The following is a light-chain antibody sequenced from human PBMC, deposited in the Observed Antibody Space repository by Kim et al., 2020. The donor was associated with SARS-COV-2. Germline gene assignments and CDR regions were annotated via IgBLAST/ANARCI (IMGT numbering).Light chain of an antibody. CDR3: ATWEDSLSGPV. CDR2: RNN. V-gene: IGLV1-47*01. J-gene: IGLJ3*02. Sequence: LSSCGRLSNIKPITVSWYQHLPGAAPNVLIYRNNQRPSGVPDRFSGSKSGTSASLAISGLRSEDEAEYYCATWEDSLSGPVFGGGTQLTVL. CDR1: LSNIKPIT.